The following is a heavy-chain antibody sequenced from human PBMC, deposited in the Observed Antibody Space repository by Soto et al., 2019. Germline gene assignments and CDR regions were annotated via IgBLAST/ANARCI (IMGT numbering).Heavy chain of an antibody. J-gene: IGHJ4*02. V-gene: IGHV3-74*01. CDR2: INIDGGTT. CDR1: GFTFSNYW. D-gene: IGHD2-21*01. Sequence: GGSLSLSCAVSGFTFSNYWMHWVRQAPGKGLVWVSRINIDGGTTSYADSVKGRFTISRDNAKNTLYLQMSSLRAEDTAVYYCARGSNTYPSYWGRGTLVTVSS. CDR3: ARGSNTYPSY.